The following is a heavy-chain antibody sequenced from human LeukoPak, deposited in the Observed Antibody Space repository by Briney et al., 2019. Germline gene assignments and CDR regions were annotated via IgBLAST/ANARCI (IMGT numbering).Heavy chain of an antibody. D-gene: IGHD2-15*01. Sequence: ASVKVSCKASGYTFTSYGISWVRQAPGQGLEWMGWINPNSGDTGYPQKLQGRVTLTRDTSISTAYMELTRLRSDDTAVYYCARERPIVVVVAATDFDYWGQGTLVTVSS. CDR1: GYTFTSYG. CDR3: ARERPIVVVVAATDFDY. CDR2: INPNSGDT. J-gene: IGHJ4*02. V-gene: IGHV1-2*02.